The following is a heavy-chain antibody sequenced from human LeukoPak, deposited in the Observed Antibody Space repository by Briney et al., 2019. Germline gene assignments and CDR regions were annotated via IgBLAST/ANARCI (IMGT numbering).Heavy chain of an antibody. D-gene: IGHD2-2*01. J-gene: IGHJ4*02. CDR2: IYYSGST. CDR1: GGSLSSYY. V-gene: IGHV4-59*01. CDR3: ARAVVVPAATFDY. Sequence: SETLSLTCTVYGGSLSSYYCSWIRQPPGKGLEWIGYIYYSGSTNYNPSLKSRVTISVDTSKNQFSLKLSPVTAADTAVYYCARAVVVPAATFDYWGQGTLVTVSS.